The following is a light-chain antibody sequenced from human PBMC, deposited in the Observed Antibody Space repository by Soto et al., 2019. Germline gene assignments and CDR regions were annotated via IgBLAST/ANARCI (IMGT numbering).Light chain of an antibody. Sequence: IQMTRCRSTLSASVGDRVIITCRASQSISSWLAWYQQKPGKAPKLLIYKASTLKSGVPSRFSGSGSGTEFTLTISSLQPDDFATYYCQHYNSYSEAFGQGTRLEIK. J-gene: IGKJ5*01. V-gene: IGKV1-5*03. CDR3: QHYNSYSEA. CDR2: KAS. CDR1: QSISSW.